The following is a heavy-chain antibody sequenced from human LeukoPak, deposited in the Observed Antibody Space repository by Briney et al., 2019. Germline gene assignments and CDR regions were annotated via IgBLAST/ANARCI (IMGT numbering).Heavy chain of an antibody. V-gene: IGHV4-39*01. D-gene: IGHD2-21*01. CDR2: IYYSGST. CDR1: GGSISSSSYY. Sequence: PSETLSLTCTVSGGSISSSSYYWGWIRQPPGKGLEWIGSIYYSGSTYYNPSLKSRVTISVDTSKNQFSLKLSSVTAADTAVYYCARGIGMIDYWGQGTLVTVSS. CDR3: ARGIGMIDY. J-gene: IGHJ4*02.